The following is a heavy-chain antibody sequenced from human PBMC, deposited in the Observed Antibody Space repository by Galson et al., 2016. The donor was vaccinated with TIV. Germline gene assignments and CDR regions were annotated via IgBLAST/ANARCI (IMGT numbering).Heavy chain of an antibody. J-gene: IGHJ4*02. V-gene: IGHV3-23*01. CDR3: AKDRGHYEALDS. Sequence: CAAAGFRFFDFEMSWVRQAPGKGLEWVSGISAGATNTYYADSVGGRFTISRDNSNNILYLQMDRLQLEDTAVYFCAKDRGHYEALDSWGQGTLVTVSS. CDR1: GFRFFDFE. CDR2: ISAGATNT. D-gene: IGHD4-17*01.